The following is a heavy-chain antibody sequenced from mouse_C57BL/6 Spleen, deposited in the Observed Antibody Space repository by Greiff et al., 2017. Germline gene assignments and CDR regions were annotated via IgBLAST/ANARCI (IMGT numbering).Heavy chain of an antibody. CDR3: ARVSTMVTTGDFEV. CDR1: ASTFSDYY. CDR2: LNYYGSRT. D-gene: IGHD2-2*01. Sequence: EVHLVEPEGGLVQPGSSMKLSCTASASTFSDYYMAWVRQVPEKGLEWVANLNYYGSRTYYLDSLKSRSTISGDNAANNLYMQMSSLKSEDTATYYCARVSTMVTTGDFEVWGTGTTVTVSS. J-gene: IGHJ1*03. V-gene: IGHV5-16*01.